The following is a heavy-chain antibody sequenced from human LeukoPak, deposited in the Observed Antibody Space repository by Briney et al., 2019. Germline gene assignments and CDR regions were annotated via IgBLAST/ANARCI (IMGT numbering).Heavy chain of an antibody. V-gene: IGHV3-66*01. CDR1: GFTVSSNY. CDR3: ARDGPYRYYFDY. Sequence: GGSLRLSCAASGFTVSSNYMSWVRQAPGKGLEWVSVIYSGGDTYYADSVKGRFTISRDNSKNTVYLEMNNLRADDTAVFYCARDGPYRYYFDYWGPGTLVTVSS. CDR2: IYSGGDT. J-gene: IGHJ4*02.